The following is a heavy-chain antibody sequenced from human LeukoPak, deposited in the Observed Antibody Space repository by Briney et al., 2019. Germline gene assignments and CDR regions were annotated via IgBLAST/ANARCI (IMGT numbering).Heavy chain of an antibody. J-gene: IGHJ4*02. D-gene: IGHD2-8*02. CDR1: GFTVSSNN. CDR3: ARDGGVYEQEGFDY. Sequence: GGSLRLSCAASGFTVSSNNMSWVRQAPGKGLEWVSVIYSGGSTYYADSVKGRFTISRDNSKNTLYLQMNSLRAEDTAVYYCARDGGVYEQEGFDYWGQGTLVTVSS. CDR2: IYSGGST. V-gene: IGHV3-66*01.